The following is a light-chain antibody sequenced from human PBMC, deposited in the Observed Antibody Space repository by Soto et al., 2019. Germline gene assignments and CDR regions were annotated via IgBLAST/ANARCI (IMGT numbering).Light chain of an antibody. Sequence: EFVLTQSPGTLSLSPGERATLYCRASQTVRNNYLAWYQQKPGQAPRLLIYDASSRATGIPDRFSGGGSGTDFTLTISSLEPEDFAVYYCQQRSNWLSFGGGTKVDIK. CDR3: QQRSNWLS. J-gene: IGKJ4*01. V-gene: IGKV3D-20*02. CDR2: DAS. CDR1: QTVRNNY.